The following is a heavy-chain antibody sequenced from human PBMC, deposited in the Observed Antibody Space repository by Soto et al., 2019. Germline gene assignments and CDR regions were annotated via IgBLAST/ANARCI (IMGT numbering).Heavy chain of an antibody. D-gene: IGHD6-19*01. CDR1: GYTFTSYA. Sequence: QVQLVQSGAEVKKPGASVKVSCKASGYTFTSYAIHWVRQAPGQRLEWMGWINAGNGNTKYSQKFQDRVTITRDTSASTAYMELSSLRSEDAAVYYCARDLGGWPDYWGQGTLVTVSS. J-gene: IGHJ4*02. CDR3: ARDLGGWPDY. V-gene: IGHV1-3*01. CDR2: INAGNGNT.